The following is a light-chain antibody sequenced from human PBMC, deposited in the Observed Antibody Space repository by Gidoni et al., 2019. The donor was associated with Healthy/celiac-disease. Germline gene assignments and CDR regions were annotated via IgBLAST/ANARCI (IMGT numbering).Light chain of an antibody. J-gene: IGLJ3*02. CDR3: CSYAGSPWV. CDR1: SSDFGGYNY. V-gene: IGLV2-11*01. Sequence: SALTQPRPVSGSPGQSVPISCTGTSSDFGGYNYVSWYQQHPGKAPKLIIYDVSKRPSGVPDRFSGSKSGNTASLTISGLQAEDEADYYCCSYAGSPWVFGGGTKLTVL. CDR2: DVS.